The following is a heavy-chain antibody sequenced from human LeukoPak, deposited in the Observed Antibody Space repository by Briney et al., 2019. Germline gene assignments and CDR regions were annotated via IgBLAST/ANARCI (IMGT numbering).Heavy chain of an antibody. CDR2: ISWNSGKR. Sequence: GGSLRLSCVASGFTFEDYAMHWVRQAPGKGPEWVSGISWNSGKRGYADSVKGRFTISRDNAKTSLYLQMNSLRAEDTAVYYCAELGITMIGGVWGKGTTVTISS. CDR1: GFTFEDYA. D-gene: IGHD3-10*02. V-gene: IGHV3-9*01. CDR3: AELGITMIGGV. J-gene: IGHJ6*04.